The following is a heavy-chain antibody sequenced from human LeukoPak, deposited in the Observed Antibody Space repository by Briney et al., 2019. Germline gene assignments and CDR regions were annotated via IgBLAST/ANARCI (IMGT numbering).Heavy chain of an antibody. CDR1: GGSISSSNW. Sequence: PSGTLSLTCAVSGGSISSSNWWSWVRQPPGKGLEWIGEIYHSGSTNYNPSLKSRVTISVDKSKNQFSLKLSSVTAADTAVYYCARDSNSGGYYYYMDVWGKGTTVTISS. V-gene: IGHV4-4*02. J-gene: IGHJ6*03. D-gene: IGHD4-23*01. CDR3: ARDSNSGGYYYYMDV. CDR2: IYHSGST.